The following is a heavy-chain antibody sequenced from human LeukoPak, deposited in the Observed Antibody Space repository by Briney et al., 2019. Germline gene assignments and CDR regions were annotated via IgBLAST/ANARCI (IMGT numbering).Heavy chain of an antibody. CDR3: ARVVYGGSYFDY. V-gene: IGHV3-21*01. Sequence: GGSLRLSCAASGFTFSSYSMNWVRQAPGKGLEWVSSISISSNYIYYADSVKGRFTITNDNDKNSLCLQTNSLRAEDTAVYYCARVVYGGSYFDYWGQGTLVTVSS. CDR2: ISISSNYI. CDR1: GFTFSSYS. D-gene: IGHD1-26*01. J-gene: IGHJ4*02.